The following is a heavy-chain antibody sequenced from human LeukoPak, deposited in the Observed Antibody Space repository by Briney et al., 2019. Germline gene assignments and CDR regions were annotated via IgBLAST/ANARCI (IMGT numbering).Heavy chain of an antibody. CDR1: GFPFSNSA. CDR3: ARVSNLAFDY. D-gene: IGHD1-1*01. V-gene: IGHV3-21*01. J-gene: IGHJ4*02. Sequence: GGSLRLSCAASGFPFSNSAMNWVRQAPGKGLEWVSSINDVGSHIYYADSVRGRFTISRDNAKTSVYLQMNNLRPEDTAVYYCARVSNLAFDYWGQGTLVTVSS. CDR2: INDVGSHI.